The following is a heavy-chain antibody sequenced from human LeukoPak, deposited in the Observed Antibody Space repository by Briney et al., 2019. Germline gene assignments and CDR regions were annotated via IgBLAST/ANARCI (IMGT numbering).Heavy chain of an antibody. CDR2: IDWDDDK. V-gene: IGHV2-70*01. D-gene: IGHD3-10*01. CDR3: ARIPRYYYGSGSYFDY. CDR1: GFSLSTSRMC. Sequence: SGPTLVNPTQTLTLTCTFSGFSLSTSRMCVSWIRQPPGKALEWLALIDWDDDKYYSTSLKTRLTISKDTSKNQVVLTMTNMDPVDTATYYCARIPRYYYGSGSYFDYWGQGTLVTVSS. J-gene: IGHJ4*02.